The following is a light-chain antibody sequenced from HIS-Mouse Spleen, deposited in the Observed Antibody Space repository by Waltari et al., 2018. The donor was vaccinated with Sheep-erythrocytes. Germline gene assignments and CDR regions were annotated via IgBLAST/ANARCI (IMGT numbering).Light chain of an antibody. J-gene: IGLJ1*01. CDR2: DVS. V-gene: IGLV2-11*01. CDR1: SSDVGGYNT. Sequence: QSALTQPLSVSGSPGQSVTISCTGTSSDVGGYNTVSWYHQHPGKAPKLMIYDVSKRPSGVPDRFSGSKSGNTASLTISGLQAEDEADYYCCSYAGSYNHVFATGTKVTVL. CDR3: CSYAGSYNHV.